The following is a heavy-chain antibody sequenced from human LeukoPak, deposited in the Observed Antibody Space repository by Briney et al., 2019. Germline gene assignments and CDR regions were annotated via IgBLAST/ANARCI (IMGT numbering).Heavy chain of an antibody. J-gene: IGHJ4*02. CDR3: ARVASRDGPLTSLDY. V-gene: IGHV1-69*04. Sequence: ASVKVSCKASGGTVSSYAISWVRQAAGQGLEWRGRIIPILGIANYAQKFQGRVTITANNSTSTAYMELSSLRSEDTAVYYCARVASRDGPLTSLDYWGQGTLVTVPS. CDR2: IIPILGIA. CDR1: GGTVSSYA. D-gene: IGHD5-24*01.